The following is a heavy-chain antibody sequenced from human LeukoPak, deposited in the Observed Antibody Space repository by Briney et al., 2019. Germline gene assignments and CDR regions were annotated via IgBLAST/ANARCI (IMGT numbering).Heavy chain of an antibody. Sequence: SETLSLTCTVSGYSISSGYYGGWIRQPPGKGLEWIGSIYHTGSTYYNPSLKSRVTISVDTSKNQFSLTLSSVTAADTAMYYCARGVTMIGRLRFDPWGQGTLVTVSS. CDR3: ARGVTMIGRLRFDP. CDR2: IYHTGST. D-gene: IGHD3-22*01. V-gene: IGHV4-38-2*02. J-gene: IGHJ5*02. CDR1: GYSISSGYY.